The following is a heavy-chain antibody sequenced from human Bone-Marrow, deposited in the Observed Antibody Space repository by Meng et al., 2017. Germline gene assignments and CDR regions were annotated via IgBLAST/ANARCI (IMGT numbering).Heavy chain of an antibody. Sequence: SVKVSCKASGGTFTSYAISWVRQAPGQGLEWMGGIIPIFGTANYAQKFQGRVTITADGSTSTAYMELSSLRSEDTAVYYCASGAAVLQSSSGWTPFPDYWGQGTLVTVSS. CDR3: ASGAAVLQSSSGWTPFPDY. CDR1: GGTFTSYA. CDR2: IIPIFGTA. V-gene: IGHV1-69*13. J-gene: IGHJ4*02. D-gene: IGHD6-19*01.